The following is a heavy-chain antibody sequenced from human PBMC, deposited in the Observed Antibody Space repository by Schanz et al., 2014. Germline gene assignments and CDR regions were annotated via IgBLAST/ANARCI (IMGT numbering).Heavy chain of an antibody. D-gene: IGHD2-2*01. V-gene: IGHV1-46*03. CDR3: ARGGFFDSTSFDS. CDR2: INPSSGTT. Sequence: QVQLVQSGAEVKKPGASVKVSCKASGYTFTSYYMHWVRQAPGQGLEWMGIINPSSGTTRIAQNFQGSLTVTRDTSTSTVNMELSSLRSEDTAVYYCARGGFFDSTSFDSWGQGTLVTVSS. CDR1: GYTFTSYY. J-gene: IGHJ4*02.